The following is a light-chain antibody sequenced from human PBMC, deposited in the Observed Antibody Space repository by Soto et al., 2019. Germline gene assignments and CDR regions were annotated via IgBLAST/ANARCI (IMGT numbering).Light chain of an antibody. V-gene: IGLV7-43*01. CDR3: LLYCGGAYV. CDR2: STS. J-gene: IGLJ1*01. Sequence: QTVVTQEPSLTGSPGGSGTLTCASSTGGVTRGHYPNWFQQKPGQPPRPMIYSTSIQHLWTSDRFSGSLLGGKVALNLSDVQPEDDAEYYCLLYCGGAYVFGNGTKVTVL. CDR1: TGGVTRGHY.